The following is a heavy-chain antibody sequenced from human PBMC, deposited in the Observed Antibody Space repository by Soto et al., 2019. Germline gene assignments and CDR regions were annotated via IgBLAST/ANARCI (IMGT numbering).Heavy chain of an antibody. V-gene: IGHV4-59*08. J-gene: IGHJ5*02. CDR3: VAARYWFDP. Sequence: SETLSLTCTVSGGSISSYYWSWIRQPPGKGLEWIGYIYYSGSTNYNPSLKSRVTISVDTSKNQFSLKLSSVTAADTAVYYCVAARYWFDPWGQGTLVTVSS. CDR2: IYYSGST. CDR1: GGSISSYY. D-gene: IGHD6-6*01.